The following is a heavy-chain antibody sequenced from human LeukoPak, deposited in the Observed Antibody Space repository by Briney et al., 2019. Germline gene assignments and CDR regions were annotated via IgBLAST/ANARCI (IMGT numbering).Heavy chain of an antibody. V-gene: IGHV3-64*01. J-gene: IGHJ4*02. CDR1: GFTFSSYA. CDR3: ARADSSGWQIDY. D-gene: IGHD6-19*01. CDR2: ISSNGGST. Sequence: GGSLRLSCAASGFTFSSYAMHWVRQAPGKGLEYVSAISSNGGSTYYANSVKGRFTISRDNSKNTLYLQMGSLRAEDMAVYYCARADSSGWQIDYWDQGTLVTVSS.